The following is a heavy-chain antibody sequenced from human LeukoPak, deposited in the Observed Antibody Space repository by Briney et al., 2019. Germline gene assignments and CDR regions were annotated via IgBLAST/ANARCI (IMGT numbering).Heavy chain of an antibody. CDR3: ARDRYDHDSSGYYEF. CDR2: IYESGST. CDR1: GGSISGYY. V-gene: IGHV4-59*01. Sequence: PSETLSLTCTVSGGSISGYYWSWIRQPPGKELEWIGYIYESGSTDYNPSLRSRATMSRDTSKNQVSLKLTSVTTADTAVYYCARDRYDHDSSGYYEFWGQGTLVTVSS. D-gene: IGHD3-22*01. J-gene: IGHJ4*02.